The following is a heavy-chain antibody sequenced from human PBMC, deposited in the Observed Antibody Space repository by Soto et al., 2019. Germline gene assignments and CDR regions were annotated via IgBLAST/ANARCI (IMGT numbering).Heavy chain of an antibody. CDR2: INHSGST. V-gene: IGHV4-34*01. CDR3: ARITIFGVATFDY. D-gene: IGHD3-3*01. CDR1: GGSFSDYY. Sequence: SETLSLTCAVYGGSFSDYYWSWIRQPPGKGLEWIGEINHSGSTNYNPSLKSRVTISVDTSKNQFSLKLSSVTAADTAVYYCARITIFGVATFDYWGQGTLVTVSS. J-gene: IGHJ4*02.